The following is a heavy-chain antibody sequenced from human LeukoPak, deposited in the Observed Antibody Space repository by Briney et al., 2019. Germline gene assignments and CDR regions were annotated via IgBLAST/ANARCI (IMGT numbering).Heavy chain of an antibody. J-gene: IGHJ6*02. CDR2: ISGSGGST. CDR3: AKVIVVVPAAQNHYYYGMDV. Sequence: GGSLRLSCAASGFTFSSYAMSWVRQAPGKGLEWVSAISGSGGSTYYADSVKGRFTISRDNSKNTLYLQMNSLRAEDTAVYYCAKVIVVVPAAQNHYYYGMDVWGQGTTVTVSS. V-gene: IGHV3-23*01. D-gene: IGHD2-2*01. CDR1: GFTFSSYA.